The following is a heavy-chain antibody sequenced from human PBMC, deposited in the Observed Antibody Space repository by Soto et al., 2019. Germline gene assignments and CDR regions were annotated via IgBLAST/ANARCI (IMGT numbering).Heavy chain of an antibody. D-gene: IGHD1-26*01. CDR2: IYASGSP. CDR3: ARGVGSSPPRY. CDR1: GGSISVYY. V-gene: IGHV4-59*01. J-gene: IGHJ4*02. Sequence: SETLSLTCTISGGSISVYYWSWVRQPPGHELEWIGYIYASGSPYYTPPLRSRVTISADTSKNQSSLKLPSPTAADTAVYYCARGVGSSPPRYWGRGTLVTVS.